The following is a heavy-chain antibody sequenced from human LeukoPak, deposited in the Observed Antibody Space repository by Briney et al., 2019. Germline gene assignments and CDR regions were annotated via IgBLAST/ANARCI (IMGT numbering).Heavy chain of an antibody. CDR1: GGTFSSYA. CDR3: ARNVWGSYRHPDY. J-gene: IGHJ4*02. CDR2: INTNTGNP. Sequence: AASVKVSCKASGGTFSSYAISWVRQAPGQGLEWMGWINTNTGNPTYAQGFTGRFVFSLDTSVSTAYLQISSLKAEDTAVYYCARNVWGSYRHPDYWGQGTLVTVSS. V-gene: IGHV7-4-1*02. D-gene: IGHD3-16*02.